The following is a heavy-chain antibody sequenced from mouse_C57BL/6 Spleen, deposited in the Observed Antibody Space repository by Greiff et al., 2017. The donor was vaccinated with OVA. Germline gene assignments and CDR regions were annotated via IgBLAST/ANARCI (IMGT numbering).Heavy chain of an antibody. CDR2: ISYDDSN. CDR1: GYSITSGSY. V-gene: IGHV3-6*01. J-gene: IGHJ2*01. D-gene: IGHD1-1*01. Sequence: EVKLQESGPGLVKPSQSLSLTCSVTGYSITSGSYWNWIRQFPGNKLEWMGYISYDDSNNYNPSLKNRISITRATSKNPFLLKLNSVTTEDTATYYCARVGSGYVDYWGQGTTLTVSS. CDR3: ARVGSGYVDY.